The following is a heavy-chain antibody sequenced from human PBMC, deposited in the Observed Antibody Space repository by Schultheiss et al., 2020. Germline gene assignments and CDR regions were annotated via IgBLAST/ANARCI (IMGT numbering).Heavy chain of an antibody. CDR2: ISGSGGST. CDR3: ARATTPGGYDSGY. D-gene: IGHD5-12*01. J-gene: IGHJ4*02. V-gene: IGHV3-23*01. Sequence: GGSLRLSCAASGFTFSSYAMHWVRQAPGKGLEWVSAISGSGGSTYYADSVKGRFTISRDNSRNSLYLQMNSLRVEDTAVYYCARATTPGGYDSGYWGQGTLVTVSS. CDR1: GFTFSSYA.